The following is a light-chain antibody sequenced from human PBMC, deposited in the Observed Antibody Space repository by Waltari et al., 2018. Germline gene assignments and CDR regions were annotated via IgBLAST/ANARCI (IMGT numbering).Light chain of an antibody. CDR3: QQYDDLYVT. V-gene: IGKV1-33*01. Sequence: DIQMIQSPSSLSASVGDRVTITCQTTHDVNNYLTWYQQRPGKPPKLLIYDAFNLETGVPSRFSGSGSGTHFTFTISSLELEDVATYYCQQYDDLYVTFGPGTKVDLK. J-gene: IGKJ3*01. CDR2: DAF. CDR1: HDVNNY.